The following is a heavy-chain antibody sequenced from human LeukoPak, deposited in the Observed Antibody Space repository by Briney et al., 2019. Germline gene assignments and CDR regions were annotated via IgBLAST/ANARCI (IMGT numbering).Heavy chain of an antibody. CDR1: GGSISSSSYY. CDR2: IYYSGST. Sequence: SETLSLTCTVSGGSISSSSYYWGWIRQPPGKGLEWIGSIYYSGSTYYNPSLKSRVTISVDTSKNQFSLKLSSVTAADTAVYYCARVRNYYDSSGYYGWFDHWGQGTLVTVSS. V-gene: IGHV4-39*07. J-gene: IGHJ5*02. CDR3: ARVRNYYDSSGYYGWFDH. D-gene: IGHD3-22*01.